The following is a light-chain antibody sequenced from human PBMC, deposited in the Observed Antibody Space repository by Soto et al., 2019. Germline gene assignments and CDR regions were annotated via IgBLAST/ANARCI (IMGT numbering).Light chain of an antibody. Sequence: EIVMTQSPATLSVSPGERVSLSCRASQSIYDKLAWYQQKPGQTPRLLIYDASTRATGISGSFSGSGSGTEFTLTISSLQSEDFAVYYCQQRGNWPWTFGQGTKVDIK. CDR1: QSIYDK. V-gene: IGKV3-15*01. CDR2: DAS. CDR3: QQRGNWPWT. J-gene: IGKJ1*01.